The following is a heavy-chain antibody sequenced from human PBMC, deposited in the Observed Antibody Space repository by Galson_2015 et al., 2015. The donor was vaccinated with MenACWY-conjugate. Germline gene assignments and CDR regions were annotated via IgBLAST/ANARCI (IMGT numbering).Heavy chain of an antibody. Sequence: PALVKPTQTLTLTCTFSGFSLSTYEMCIYWVRQPPGKAPEWLARLEWRDNKYYTTSLKTRLTISKDTSINQVVLTMTNVDPVDTATYYCARMHIVLDATDAFDIWGQGTMVTVSS. CDR3: ARMHIVLDATDAFDI. J-gene: IGHJ3*02. V-gene: IGHV2-70*11. CDR1: GFSLSTYEMC. CDR2: LEWRDNK. D-gene: IGHD3-22*01.